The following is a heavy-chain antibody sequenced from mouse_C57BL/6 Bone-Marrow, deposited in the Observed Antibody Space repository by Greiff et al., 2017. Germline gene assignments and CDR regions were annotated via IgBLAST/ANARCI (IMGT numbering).Heavy chain of an antibody. Sequence: QVQLKQSGPELVKPGASVKFSCKASGYAFSSSCMNWVKQRPGKGLEWIGRIYPGDGTTNYNGKFKGKATLNADKSSSTAYMQLSSLTSEDSAVDFCARWGGLYWYFDVWGTGTTLTVSS. CDR1: GYAFSSSC. V-gene: IGHV1-82*01. CDR2: IYPGDGTT. D-gene: IGHD3-1*01. J-gene: IGHJ1*03. CDR3: ARWGGLYWYFDV.